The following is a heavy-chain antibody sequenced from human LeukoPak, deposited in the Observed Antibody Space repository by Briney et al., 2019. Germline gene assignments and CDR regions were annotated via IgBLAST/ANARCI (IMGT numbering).Heavy chain of an antibody. CDR3: ARETPTVMDAFDI. Sequence: QSGGSLRLSCAASGFTFSSYEMNWVRQAPGKGLEWVSYISSSGSTIYYADSVKGRFTISRDNAKNSLYLQMNSLRAEDTAVYYCARETPTVMDAFDIWGQGTMVTVSS. D-gene: IGHD4-17*01. CDR2: ISSSGSTI. V-gene: IGHV3-48*03. J-gene: IGHJ3*02. CDR1: GFTFSSYE.